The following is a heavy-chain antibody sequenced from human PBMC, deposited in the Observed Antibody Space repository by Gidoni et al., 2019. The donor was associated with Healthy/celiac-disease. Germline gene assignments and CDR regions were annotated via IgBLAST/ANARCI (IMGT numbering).Heavy chain of an antibody. Sequence: EVQLLEYGGGLVQPGGSLRVSCAASGVTFSSYAMRWVRQAPGKGLEWVSAISGSGGSTYYADSVKGRSTISRDNSKNTLYLQMNSLRAEDTAVYYCAKDPFARRGLRFLEWLLSPFDYWGQGTLVTVSS. CDR1: GVTFSSYA. CDR2: ISGSGGST. J-gene: IGHJ4*02. D-gene: IGHD3-3*01. CDR3: AKDPFARRGLRFLEWLLSPFDY. V-gene: IGHV3-23*01.